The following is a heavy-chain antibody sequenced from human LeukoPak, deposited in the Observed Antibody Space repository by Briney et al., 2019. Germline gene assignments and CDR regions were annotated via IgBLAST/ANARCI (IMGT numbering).Heavy chain of an antibody. CDR2: MKQDGSEK. J-gene: IGHJ3*02. Sequence: GGSLRLSCAGSGFTFGSYYITWVRQAPGKGLEWVASMKQDGSEKYYVESVKGRFTISRDNAKNSLYLQMNSLRPEDTAVYYCARYVISGLWYFDIWGQGTMVTVSS. CDR1: GFTFGSYY. V-gene: IGHV3-7*01. CDR3: ARYVISGLWYFDI. D-gene: IGHD3-22*01.